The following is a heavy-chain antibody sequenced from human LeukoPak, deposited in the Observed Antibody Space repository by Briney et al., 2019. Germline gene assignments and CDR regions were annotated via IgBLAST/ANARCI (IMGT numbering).Heavy chain of an antibody. CDR1: GFTFSSYE. V-gene: IGHV3-21*01. Sequence: AGGSLRLSCAASGFTFSSYEMNWVRQAPGKGLEWVSSISSSSSYIYYADSVKGRFTISRDNAKNSLYLQMNSLRAEDTAVYYCATMGPYCSSTSCSDYWGQGTLVTVSS. J-gene: IGHJ4*02. CDR2: ISSSSSYI. CDR3: ATMGPYCSSTSCSDY. D-gene: IGHD2-2*01.